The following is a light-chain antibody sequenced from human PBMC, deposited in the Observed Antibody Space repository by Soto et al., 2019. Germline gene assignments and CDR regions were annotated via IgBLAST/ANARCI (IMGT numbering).Light chain of an antibody. Sequence: EILMTQSPATLSVSPGERATLSCRASQSVSSNLAWYQQKPGQAPRLLIYGASTRATGIPARFSGSGSGTDFTLTISRLGPEDFAVYYCQQFSSYPLTFGGGTKVDIK. J-gene: IGKJ4*01. CDR2: GAS. V-gene: IGKV3-15*01. CDR3: QQFSSYPLT. CDR1: QSVSSN.